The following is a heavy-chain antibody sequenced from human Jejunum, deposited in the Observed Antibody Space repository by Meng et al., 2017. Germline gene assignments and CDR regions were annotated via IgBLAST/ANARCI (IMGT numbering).Heavy chain of an antibody. CDR3: ARMDSAFHYFDY. CDR1: GGSINSDGYT. V-gene: IGHV4-30-2*01. CDR2: IYHTGSP. Sequence: QLQLQQSSSGLVKPSQTLSLTCAVSGGSINSDGYTRSWIRQPPGKGLEWIGYIYHTGSPYYNPSLKSRLTISVDRSENQFSLKLSSVTAADTAVYYCARMDSAFHYFDYWGQGTLVTVSS. J-gene: IGHJ4*02. D-gene: IGHD2-2*03.